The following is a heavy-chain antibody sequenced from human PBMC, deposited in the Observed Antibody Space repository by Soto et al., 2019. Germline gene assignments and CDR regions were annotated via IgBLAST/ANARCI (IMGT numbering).Heavy chain of an antibody. CDR2: ISDSGDSA. CDR1: GFTFIIYG. V-gene: IGHV3-23*01. J-gene: IGHJ3*01. Sequence: PRGSLRPSCAASGFTFIIYGIICCRQFPWKWLEWVSTISDSGDSAYYADSVKGRFTISRDNSKNTLYLQMNSLRAEDTAVYYCARPYGGKIGDAPDLWGQGTMVTVSS. CDR3: ARPYGGKIGDAPDL. D-gene: IGHD2-15*01.